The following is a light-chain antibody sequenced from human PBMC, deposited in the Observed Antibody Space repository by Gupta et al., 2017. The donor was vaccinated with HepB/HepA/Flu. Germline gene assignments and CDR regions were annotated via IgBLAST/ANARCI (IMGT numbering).Light chain of an antibody. Sequence: EIVLTQSPATLSLSPGERATLSCRASQSVSSYLDWYQQKPGQAPRILIYDAYNRGTGIPGRFSGSGAGTDFTLTSSGQENEDFDVYDYHQRSNCPFGGGTKVEIK. CDR1: QSVSSY. CDR2: DAY. CDR3: HQRSNCP. V-gene: IGKV3-11*01. J-gene: IGKJ4*01.